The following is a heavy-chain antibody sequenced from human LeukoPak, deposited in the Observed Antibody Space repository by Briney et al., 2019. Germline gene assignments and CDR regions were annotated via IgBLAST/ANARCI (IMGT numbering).Heavy chain of an antibody. Sequence: PSETLSLTCTVSGGSISSYYWSWIRQPPGKGLEWIGYIYYSGSTNYNPSLKSRVTISVDTSKNQFSLKLSSVTAADTAVYYCAGAGGYYDILTGYSLLLDYWGQGTLVTVSS. CDR1: GGSISSYY. CDR2: IYYSGST. CDR3: AGAGGYYDILTGYSLLLDY. D-gene: IGHD3-9*01. V-gene: IGHV4-59*01. J-gene: IGHJ4*02.